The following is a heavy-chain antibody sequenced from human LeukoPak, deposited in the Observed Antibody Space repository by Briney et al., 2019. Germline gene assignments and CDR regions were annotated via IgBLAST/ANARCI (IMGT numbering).Heavy chain of an antibody. CDR1: GFTFSSYW. V-gene: IGHV3-7*01. J-gene: IGHJ4*02. CDR3: ARESSGRRVQTFDY. D-gene: IGHD1-1*01. Sequence: GGSLRLSCAASGFTFSSYWMSWVRQAPGKGLEWVANIKQDGSEKYYVDSVKGRFTISRDNDKSSLYLQMNSLRAEDTAVYYCARESSGRRVQTFDYWGRGTLVTVSS. CDR2: IKQDGSEK.